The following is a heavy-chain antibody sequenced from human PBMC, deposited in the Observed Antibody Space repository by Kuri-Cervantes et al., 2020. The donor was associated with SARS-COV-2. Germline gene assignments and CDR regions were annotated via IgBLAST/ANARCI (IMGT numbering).Heavy chain of an antibody. CDR1: GYTFSTYA. Sequence: ASVKVSCKASGYTFSTYAISWVRQAPGQGLEWMGWTSAYNGKTEYEQKLQGRVTMTTDTSTSTAYMELRSLRSDDTAVYYCARDQSAFDPWGQGTLVTVSS. CDR3: ARDQSAFDP. V-gene: IGHV1-18*01. CDR2: TSAYNGKT. J-gene: IGHJ5*02.